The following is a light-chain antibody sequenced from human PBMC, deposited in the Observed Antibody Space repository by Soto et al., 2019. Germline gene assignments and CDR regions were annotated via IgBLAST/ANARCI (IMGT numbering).Light chain of an antibody. CDR1: HGIGND. Sequence: ISMTQSPSSLSASVGDRVTITCRASHGIGNDLGWYQQRPRKAPRLLIYAASNLQSGVPSRFNGRGSCTDFPLTISRLQTEDVSTDYRQQHNSCPLTFGGGTKVDIK. CDR2: AAS. CDR3: QQHNSCPLT. J-gene: IGKJ4*01. V-gene: IGKV1-17*01.